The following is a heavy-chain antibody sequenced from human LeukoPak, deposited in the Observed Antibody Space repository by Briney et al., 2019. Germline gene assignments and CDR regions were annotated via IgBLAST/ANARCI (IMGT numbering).Heavy chain of an antibody. D-gene: IGHD4-17*01. CDR3: ARGRTTGDNYFDY. CDR2: ISSTGTYI. Sequence: GGSLRLSCAASGFTFSPYTINWVRQAPGKGPEWVSSISSTGTYIYYADSVKGRFTISRDNAKNSLYLQMNSLRPEDTAVYYCARGRTTGDNYFDYWGQGTLVTVSS. CDR1: GFTFSPYT. J-gene: IGHJ4*02. V-gene: IGHV3-21*01.